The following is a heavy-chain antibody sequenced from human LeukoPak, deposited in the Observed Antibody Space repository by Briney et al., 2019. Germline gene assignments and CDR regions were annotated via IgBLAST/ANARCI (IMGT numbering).Heavy chain of an antibody. J-gene: IGHJ4*02. D-gene: IGHD3-16*02. CDR3: ARSGGDYDYVWGSYRPAKPDY. CDR1: GGSFSGYY. CDR2: INHSGST. Sequence: SETLSLTCAVYGGSFSGYYWSWIRQPPGKGLEWIGEINHSGSTNYNPSLKSRVTISVDTSKNQFSLKLSSVTAADTAVYYCARSGGDYDYVWGSYRPAKPDYWGQGTLVTVSS. V-gene: IGHV4-34*01.